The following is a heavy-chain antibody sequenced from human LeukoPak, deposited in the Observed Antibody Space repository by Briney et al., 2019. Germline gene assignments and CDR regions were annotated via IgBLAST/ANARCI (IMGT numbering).Heavy chain of an antibody. CDR2: VRGSGGST. CDR1: GFTFSSYA. Sequence: GGSLRLSCAASGFTFSSYAMNWVRQAPGKGLEWVSVVRGSGGSTYYADSVKGRFTISRDNSKNTLYLQMNSLRAEDTALYYCARNEYETLDYWGQGTLVTVSS. CDR3: ARNEYETLDY. J-gene: IGHJ4*02. D-gene: IGHD2/OR15-2a*01. V-gene: IGHV3-23*01.